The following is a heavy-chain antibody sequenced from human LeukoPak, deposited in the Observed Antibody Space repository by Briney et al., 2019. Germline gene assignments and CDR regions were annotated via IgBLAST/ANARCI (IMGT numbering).Heavy chain of an antibody. CDR3: ARDPDDYGDYSYFDY. D-gene: IGHD4-17*01. CDR2: IKQDGSEK. V-gene: IGHV3-7*01. J-gene: IGHJ4*02. CDR1: GSTISSYW. Sequence: GGSLRLSCAASGSTISSYWMSWVRQAPGKGLEWVANIKQDGSEKYYVDSVKGRFNISSDNAKNSLYLQMNSLRAEDTAVYYCARDPDDYGDYSYFDYWGQGTLVTVSS.